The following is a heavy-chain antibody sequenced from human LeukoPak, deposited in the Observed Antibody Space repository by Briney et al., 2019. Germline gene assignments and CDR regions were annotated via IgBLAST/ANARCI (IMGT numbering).Heavy chain of an antibody. J-gene: IGHJ4*02. D-gene: IGHD3-3*01. CDR2: ISYDGSNK. CDR3: ARPTTIFGVAHLFRY. CDR1: GFTFSSYA. Sequence: PGGSPRLSCAASGFTFSSYAMHWVRQAPGKGLEWVAVISYDGSNKYYADSVKGRFTISRDNSKNTLYLQMNSLRAEDTAVYYCARPTTIFGVAHLFRYWGQGTLVTVSS. V-gene: IGHV3-30-3*01.